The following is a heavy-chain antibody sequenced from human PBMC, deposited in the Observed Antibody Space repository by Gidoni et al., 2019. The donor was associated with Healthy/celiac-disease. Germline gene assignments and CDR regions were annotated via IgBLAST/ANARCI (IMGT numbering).Heavy chain of an antibody. D-gene: IGHD6-19*01. J-gene: IGHJ4*02. CDR1: GFTFSSYE. V-gene: IGHV3-48*03. Sequence: EVQLVESGGGLVQPGGSLRLSCAAAGFTFSSYEMNWVRQAPGKGLELVSYISSSGSTIYYADSVKGRFTISRDNAKNSLYLQMNSLRAEDTAVYYCARDWAAVAGIVDYWGQGTLVTVSS. CDR3: ARDWAAVAGIVDY. CDR2: ISSSGSTI.